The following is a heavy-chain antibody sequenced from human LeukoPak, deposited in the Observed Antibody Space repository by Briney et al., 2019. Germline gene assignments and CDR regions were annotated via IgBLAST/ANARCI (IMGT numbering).Heavy chain of an antibody. Sequence: GGSLRLSCAASGFTFSDYWIHGVRQAPGKGLVWVSRINSDGITTEYADSVRGRFTISRDNAKNTLYLEMNSLRADDTAVYFCARDGRMAAGDTRKLDCWGQGTLVTVAS. D-gene: IGHD2-2*01. CDR3: ARDGRMAAGDTRKLDC. V-gene: IGHV3-74*03. CDR2: INSDGITT. J-gene: IGHJ4*02. CDR1: GFTFSDYW.